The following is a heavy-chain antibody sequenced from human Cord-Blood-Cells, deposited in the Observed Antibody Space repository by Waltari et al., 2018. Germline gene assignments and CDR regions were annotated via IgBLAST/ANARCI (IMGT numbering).Heavy chain of an antibody. V-gene: IGHV4-34*01. CDR1: GGSFSGYY. Sequence: QVQLQQWGAGLLKPSETLSLTCAVYGGSFSGYYWSWIRQPPGKGLEWIGEINHSGSTNYNPSLKSRVTISVDTSKNQFSLKLSSVTAADMAVYYCARGSDDAFDIWGQGTMVTVSS. J-gene: IGHJ3*02. CDR3: ARGSDDAFDI. CDR2: INHSGST.